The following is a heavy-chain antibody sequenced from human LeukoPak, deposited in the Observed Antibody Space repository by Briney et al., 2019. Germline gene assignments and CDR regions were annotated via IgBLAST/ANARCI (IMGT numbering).Heavy chain of an antibody. V-gene: IGHV1-24*01. Sequence: ASVKVSCKVSGYTLTELSMHWVRQAPGKGLEWMGGFDPEDGETIYAQKFQGRVTMTEDTSTDTAYMELSSLRSEDTAVYYCARDPGLTGTTDYWGQGTLVTVSS. CDR3: ARDPGLTGTTDY. D-gene: IGHD1-7*01. CDR1: GYTLTELS. J-gene: IGHJ4*02. CDR2: FDPEDGET.